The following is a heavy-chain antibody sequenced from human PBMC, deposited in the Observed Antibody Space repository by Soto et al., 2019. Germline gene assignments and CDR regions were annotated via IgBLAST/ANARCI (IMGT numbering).Heavy chain of an antibody. CDR3: ARSLLGPMAFDM. D-gene: IGHD7-27*01. V-gene: IGHV3-7*01. J-gene: IGHJ3*02. CDR1: GFIFTNYW. Sequence: EVQLVESGGALVQPGGSLRLSCAASGFIFTNYWMTWVRQAPGKGLEWVANINHDGSETYYLDSVKGRFAISGDNAKNLLFLQMSSLRDEDTAIYYCARSLLGPMAFDMWGHGTVVAVSS. CDR2: INHDGSET.